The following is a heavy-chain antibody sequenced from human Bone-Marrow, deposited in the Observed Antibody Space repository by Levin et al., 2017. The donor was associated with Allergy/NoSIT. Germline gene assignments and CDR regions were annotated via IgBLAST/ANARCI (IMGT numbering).Heavy chain of an antibody. CDR1: GALFGNYY. CDR3: ARGHRNSGYVD. D-gene: IGHD6-25*01. CDR2: IYGSGST. V-gene: IGHV4-59*13. Sequence: TTSETLSLTCNVSGALFGNYYWSWIRQPPGKGLEWIAYIYGSGSTNYSPSLKSRVTISAEPSKNQFSLKVTSVTAADTAVYYCARGHRNSGYVDWGQGTLVTVSS. J-gene: IGHJ4*02.